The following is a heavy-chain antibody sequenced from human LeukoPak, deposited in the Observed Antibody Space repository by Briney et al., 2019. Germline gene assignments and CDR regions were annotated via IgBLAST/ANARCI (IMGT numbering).Heavy chain of an antibody. J-gene: IGHJ6*02. CDR3: AKDMGTTQYYYGMDV. CDR1: GFTFSSYS. Sequence: PGGSLRLSCAASGFTFSSYSMNWVRQAPGKGLEWVSSISSSSSYIYYADSVKGRFTISRDNAKNSLYLQMNSLRAEDTALYYCAKDMGTTQYYYGMDVWGQGTTVTVSS. V-gene: IGHV3-21*04. CDR2: ISSSSSYI. D-gene: IGHD4-11*01.